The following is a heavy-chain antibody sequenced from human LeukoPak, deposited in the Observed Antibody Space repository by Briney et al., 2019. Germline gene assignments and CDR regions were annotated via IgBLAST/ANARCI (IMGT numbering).Heavy chain of an antibody. Sequence: GGSLRLSCTAAGFSFDDYGMSWVRQIPGKGLEWVAGITWNGGSTDYAVSVRGRFTISRDNAKKPVYLQMNSLRVEDAALYHCARDGKRVTTQFYYYGIDLWGQGTTVTVSS. CDR1: GFSFDDYG. V-gene: IGHV3-20*01. CDR3: ARDGKRVTTQFYYYGIDL. D-gene: IGHD3-3*01. J-gene: IGHJ6*02. CDR2: ITWNGGST.